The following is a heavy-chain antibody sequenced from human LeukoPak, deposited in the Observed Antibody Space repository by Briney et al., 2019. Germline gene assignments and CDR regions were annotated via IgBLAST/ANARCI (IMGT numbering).Heavy chain of an antibody. CDR2: IWINGRDE. D-gene: IGHD3-10*01. J-gene: IGHJ6*02. CDR1: GFTFGTYG. V-gene: IGHV3-33*01. CDR3: ARGKGSGRFGYFYYGVDV. Sequence: AGGSLRLSCAASGFTFGTYGMHWVRQAPGKGLEWVASIWINGRDETYVDSVKGRFTISRDNSTLFLQMNSLRPDDTAIYFCARGKGSGRFGYFYYGVDVWGQGTTVTVSS.